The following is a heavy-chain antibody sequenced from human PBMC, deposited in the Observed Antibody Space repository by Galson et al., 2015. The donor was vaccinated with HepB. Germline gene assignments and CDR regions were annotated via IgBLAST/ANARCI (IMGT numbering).Heavy chain of an antibody. D-gene: IGHD2-2*02. J-gene: IGHJ5*02. CDR2: ISSSSSYT. V-gene: IGHV3-11*06. Sequence: SLRLSCAASGFTFSDYYMSWIRQAPGKGLEWVSYISSSSSYTNYADSVKGRFTISRDNAKNSLYLQMNSLRAEDTAVYYCARDLAYCSSTSCYTWGWFDPWGQGTLVTVSS. CDR1: GFTFSDYY. CDR3: ARDLAYCSSTSCYTWGWFDP.